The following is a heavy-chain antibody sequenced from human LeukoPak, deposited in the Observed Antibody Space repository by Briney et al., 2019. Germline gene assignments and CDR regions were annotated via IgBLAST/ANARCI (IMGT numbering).Heavy chain of an antibody. J-gene: IGHJ4*02. D-gene: IGHD6-6*01. CDR3: AKGEYSSSGAFDY. CDR1: GFTFSSYA. Sequence: GGSLRLSCAASGFTFSSYAMSWVRQAPGKGLEWVSAISGSGGSTYYADSVKSRFTISRDNSKNTLYLQMNSLRAEDTAVYYCAKGEYSSSGAFDYWGQGTLVTVSS. V-gene: IGHV3-23*01. CDR2: ISGSGGST.